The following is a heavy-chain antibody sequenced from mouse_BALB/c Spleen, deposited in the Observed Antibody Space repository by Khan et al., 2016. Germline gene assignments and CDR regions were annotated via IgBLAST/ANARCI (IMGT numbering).Heavy chain of an antibody. V-gene: IGHV3-6*02. Sequence: EVQLQESGPGLVKPSQSLSLTCSVTGYSITSGYYWNWIRQFPGKKLEWMGYISYDGSNNYNPSLKNRISITRDTSKNQFFLKLNSVTTEDTATYYCATYGNYEGFAYWGQGTLVTVSA. CDR3: ATYGNYEGFAY. CDR1: GYSITSGYY. J-gene: IGHJ3*01. D-gene: IGHD2-1*01. CDR2: ISYDGSN.